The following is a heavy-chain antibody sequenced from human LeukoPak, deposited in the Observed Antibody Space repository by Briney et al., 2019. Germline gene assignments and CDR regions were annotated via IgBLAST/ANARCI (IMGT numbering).Heavy chain of an antibody. CDR1: GASISSGSNY. CDR2: IYSSGST. Sequence: SETLSLTCSVSGASISSGSNYWGWIRQPPGKTLEWIGSIYSSGSTYYNPSLKSRVIIIIDTPKNHFSLTLSSVTAADTAVYYCARQGYDSSGYYSSPFDYWGQGTLVTVSS. CDR3: ARQGYDSSGYYSSPFDY. V-gene: IGHV4-39*07. J-gene: IGHJ4*02. D-gene: IGHD3-22*01.